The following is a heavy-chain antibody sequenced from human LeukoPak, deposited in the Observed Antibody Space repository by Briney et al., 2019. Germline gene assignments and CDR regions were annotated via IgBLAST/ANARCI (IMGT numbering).Heavy chain of an antibody. CDR1: GGTFSSYA. J-gene: IGHJ4*02. V-gene: IGHV1-69*05. D-gene: IGHD3-3*01. CDR2: IIPIFGTA. CDR3: ARGPYDFWSGYWDY. Sequence: ASLKVSCKASGGTFSSYAISWVRQAPGQGLEWMGGIIPIFGTANYAQKFQGRVTITTDESTSTAYMELSSLRSEDTAVYYCARGPYDFWSGYWDYWGQGTLVTVSS.